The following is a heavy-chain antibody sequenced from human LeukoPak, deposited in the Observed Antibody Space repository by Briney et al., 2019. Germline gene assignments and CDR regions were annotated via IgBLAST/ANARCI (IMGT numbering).Heavy chain of an antibody. Sequence: KPSGTLSLTCAVYTGSFSDHYWSWIPQPPGKGLEWIGEFNHSGSTSYNPSLKSRVTVSVDTSKTQFSLKLTSVTAADTAVYYCARGRQYYDRGAFDMWGQGTEVIVSS. CDR2: FNHSGST. V-gene: IGHV4-34*01. CDR1: TGSFSDHY. D-gene: IGHD3-16*01. CDR3: ARGRQYYDRGAFDM. J-gene: IGHJ3*02.